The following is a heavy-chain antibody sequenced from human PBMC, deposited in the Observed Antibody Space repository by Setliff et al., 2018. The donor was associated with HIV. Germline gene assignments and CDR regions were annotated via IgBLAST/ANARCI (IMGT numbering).Heavy chain of an antibody. Sequence: GASVKVSCKASGYTFSSYDINWVRQATGQGLEWMGWMNPNSGNTGYAQKFQGRVTMTRDTSISTAYMELNNLKSDDTTVYYCARDRWELLRRPEYFQHWGQGALVTVSS. CDR2: MNPNSGNT. CDR3: ARDRWELLRRPEYFQH. V-gene: IGHV1-8*02. CDR1: GYTFSSYD. D-gene: IGHD1-26*01. J-gene: IGHJ1*01.